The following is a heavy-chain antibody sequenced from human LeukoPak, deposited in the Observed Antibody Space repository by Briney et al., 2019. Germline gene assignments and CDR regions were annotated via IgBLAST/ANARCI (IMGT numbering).Heavy chain of an antibody. V-gene: IGHV4-39*01. CDR2: IHYSGTT. CDR1: GGSITSSGYY. Sequence: PSETLSLNCTISGGSITSSGYYWGWIRQPPGKGLEWIGSIHYSGTTYYNPSLQSRVTISIDTSRTQFSLRLRSVTAADTAIYYCARPDINWGQGTLVTVSS. CDR3: ARPDIN. J-gene: IGHJ4*02. D-gene: IGHD2-8*01.